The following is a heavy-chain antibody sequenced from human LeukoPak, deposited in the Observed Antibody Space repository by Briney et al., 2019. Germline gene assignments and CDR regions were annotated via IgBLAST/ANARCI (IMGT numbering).Heavy chain of an antibody. Sequence: WGSLRLSCAASGFTFDTYNFNWVRQAPGKGLEWVATIRSYSSYIHYGDSVKGRFTISRDNAERSVYLQMDNVRVEDTAVYFCARYSEVYYYVDVWGTGTTVTVSS. CDR3: ARYSEVYYYVDV. V-gene: IGHV3-21*01. D-gene: IGHD2-21*01. J-gene: IGHJ6*03. CDR1: GFTFDTYN. CDR2: IRSYSSYI.